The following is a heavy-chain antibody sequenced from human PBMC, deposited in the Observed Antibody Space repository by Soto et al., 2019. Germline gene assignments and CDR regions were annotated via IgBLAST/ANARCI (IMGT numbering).Heavy chain of an antibody. D-gene: IGHD2-8*01. J-gene: IGHJ6*02. CDR3: ARSKVGIVLMVYARPDYYYYGMDV. CDR1: GYTFTSYA. CDR2: INAGNGNT. V-gene: IGHV1-3*01. Sequence: ASVKVSCKASGYTFTSYAMHWVRQAPGQRLEWMGWINAGNGNTKYSQKFQGRVTITRDTSASTAYMELSSLRSEDTAVYYCARSKVGIVLMVYARPDYYYYGMDVWGQGTTVTVSS.